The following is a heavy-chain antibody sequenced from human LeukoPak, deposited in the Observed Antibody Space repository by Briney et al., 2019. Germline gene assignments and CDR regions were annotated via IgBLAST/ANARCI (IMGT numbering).Heavy chain of an antibody. J-gene: IGHJ4*02. V-gene: IGHV4-30-4*01. CDR2: IYYSGST. D-gene: IGHD3-10*01. Sequence: PSETLSLTCTVSGGSISSGDYYWSWIRQPPGKGLEWIGYIYYSGSTYYNPSLKSRVTISVDTSKNQFSLKLSSVTAADTAVYYCARDLRSYYGSGSLDYWGQGTLVTVSS. CDR1: GGSISSGDYY. CDR3: ARDLRSYYGSGSLDY.